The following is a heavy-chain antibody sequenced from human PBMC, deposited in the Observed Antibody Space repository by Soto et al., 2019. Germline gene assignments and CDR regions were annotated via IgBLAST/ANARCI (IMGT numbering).Heavy chain of an antibody. CDR2: ISAYNGNT. D-gene: IGHD5-18*01. J-gene: IGHJ6*01. V-gene: IGHV1-18*04. CDR1: GSTFTNYG. Sequence: XSVKVSCTASGSTFTNYGIRLVRQAPGQGLECMGWISAYNGNTNYAQKLQGRVTMTTDTSTSTAYMELRSLRSDDTAVYYCARGRGFSLRNYYRMYGWGQGTTVTVYS. CDR3: ARGRGFSLRNYYRMYG.